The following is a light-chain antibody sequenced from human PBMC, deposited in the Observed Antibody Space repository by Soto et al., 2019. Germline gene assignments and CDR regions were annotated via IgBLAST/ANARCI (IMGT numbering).Light chain of an antibody. CDR1: QSIATSQ. CDR3: QQYNNWPRT. J-gene: IGKJ1*01. CDR2: GAS. V-gene: IGKV3-20*01. Sequence: PGERATLFCRASQSIATSQLAWYQQKPGQAPRLLIGASTRATGIPDRFSDSGSGTDFTLTISRLEPEDFAVYYCQQYNNWPRTFGQGTKVEIK.